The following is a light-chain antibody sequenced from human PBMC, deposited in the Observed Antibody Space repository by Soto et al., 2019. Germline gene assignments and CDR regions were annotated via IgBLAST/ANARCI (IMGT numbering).Light chain of an antibody. CDR1: SSDVGGYNY. Sequence: QSVLTQPASVSGSPGQSITISCTGTSSDVGGYNYVSWYQQHPGKAPKLMIYEVSNRPSGVSNRFSGSKSGNTASLTISGLQADDEADYYCSSYTSSSILVVFGGGTQLTVL. V-gene: IGLV2-14*01. CDR3: SSYTSSSILVV. J-gene: IGLJ2*01. CDR2: EVS.